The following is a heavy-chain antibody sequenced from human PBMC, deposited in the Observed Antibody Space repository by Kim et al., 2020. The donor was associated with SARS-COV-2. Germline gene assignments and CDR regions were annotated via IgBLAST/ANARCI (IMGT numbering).Heavy chain of an antibody. Sequence: SETLSLTCTVSGGSISSYYWSWIREPPGKGLEWIGYIYYSGSTNYNPSLKSRVTISVDTSKNQFSLKLSSVTAADTAVYYCARRALGYCSGGSCYSGFDYWGQGTLVTVSS. V-gene: IGHV4-59*08. CDR1: GGSISSYY. J-gene: IGHJ4*02. CDR3: ARRALGYCSGGSCYSGFDY. CDR2: IYYSGST. D-gene: IGHD2-15*01.